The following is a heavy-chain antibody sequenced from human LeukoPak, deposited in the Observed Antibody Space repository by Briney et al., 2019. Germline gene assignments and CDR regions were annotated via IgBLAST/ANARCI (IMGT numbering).Heavy chain of an antibody. CDR2: IYYSGST. J-gene: IGHJ4*02. V-gene: IGHV4-30-4*01. D-gene: IGHD3-10*02. CDR1: GGSISSGDYY. CDR3: ARDASLWLGSTYFDY. Sequence: PSETLSLTCTVSGGSISSGDYYWSWIRQPPGKGLEWIGYIYYSGSTYYNPSLKSRVTISVDTSKNQFSLKLGSVTAADTAVYYCARDASLWLGSTYFDYWGQGTLVTVSS.